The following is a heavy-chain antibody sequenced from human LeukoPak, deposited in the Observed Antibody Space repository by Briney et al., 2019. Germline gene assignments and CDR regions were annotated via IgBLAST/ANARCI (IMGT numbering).Heavy chain of an antibody. CDR1: GFTFDDYG. J-gene: IGHJ5*02. CDR3: ARDGLRYFDWLFVGRWFDP. D-gene: IGHD3-9*01. V-gene: IGHV3-20*04. CDR2: INWNGGST. Sequence: GGSLRLSCAASGFTFDDYGMSWVRQAPGKGLEWVSGINWNGGSTGYADSVKGRFTISRDNAKNSLYLQMSSLRAEDTALYYCARDGLRYFDWLFVGRWFDPWGQGTLVTVSS.